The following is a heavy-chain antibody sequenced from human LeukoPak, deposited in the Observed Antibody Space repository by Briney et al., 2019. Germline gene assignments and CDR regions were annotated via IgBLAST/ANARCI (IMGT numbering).Heavy chain of an antibody. J-gene: IGHJ4*02. CDR3: AKCPVEGFYYGSATYAYYFDY. D-gene: IGHD3-10*01. V-gene: IGHV3-23*01. Sequence: GGSLRLSCAASGFTFSNYAMSWVRQAPGKGVEWVSAICGSGAGTYYADSVEGRFTTSRDSSKNTVYLHMNSLRAEDTAVYYCAKCPVEGFYYGSATYAYYFDYWGRGTLVTVSS. CDR2: ICGSGAGT. CDR1: GFTFSNYA.